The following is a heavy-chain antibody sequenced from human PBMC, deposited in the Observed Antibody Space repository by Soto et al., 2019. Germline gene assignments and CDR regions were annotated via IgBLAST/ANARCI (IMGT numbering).Heavy chain of an antibody. CDR2: IWYDGSNK. Sequence: QVQLVESGGGVVQPGRSLRLSCAASGFTFSSYGMHWVRQAPGKGLEWVAVIWYDGSNKYYADSVKGRFTISRDNSKNTLYLQMNSLRAEDTAVYYCARENPPAPLFNYYYGMDVWGQGTTVTVSS. CDR3: ARENPPAPLFNYYYGMDV. CDR1: GFTFSSYG. D-gene: IGHD3-10*01. V-gene: IGHV3-33*01. J-gene: IGHJ6*02.